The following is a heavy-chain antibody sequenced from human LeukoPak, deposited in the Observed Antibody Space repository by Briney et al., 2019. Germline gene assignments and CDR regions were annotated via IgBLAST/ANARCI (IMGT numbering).Heavy chain of an antibody. CDR3: ARGGYHAYYLDC. J-gene: IGHJ4*02. CDR1: GFTFSSYA. D-gene: IGHD5-18*01. CDR2: ISYDGSNK. V-gene: IGHV3-30-3*01. Sequence: GGSVRLSCAASGFTFSSYAMHWVRQAPGKGLEWVAVISYDGSNKYYADSVKGRFTISRDNSKNTLYLQMNSLRAEDTAVYYCARGGYHAYYLDCWGQGSLVTVSS.